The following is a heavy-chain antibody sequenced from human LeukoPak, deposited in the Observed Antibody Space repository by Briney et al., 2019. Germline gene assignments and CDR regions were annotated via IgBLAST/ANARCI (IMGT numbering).Heavy chain of an antibody. CDR2: INPEGSEK. V-gene: IGHV3-7*01. D-gene: IGHD5-12*01. J-gene: IGHJ4*02. CDR1: GLTFSSSW. Sequence: GGSLRLSCAVSGLTFSSSWMDWVRQAPGKGLEWVASINPEGSEKYSADSVKGRFTISRDNAKNSLYLQMNSLRAEDTAVYYCARDETPTNGYDSYDFWGQGTLVTVST. CDR3: ARDETPTNGYDSYDF.